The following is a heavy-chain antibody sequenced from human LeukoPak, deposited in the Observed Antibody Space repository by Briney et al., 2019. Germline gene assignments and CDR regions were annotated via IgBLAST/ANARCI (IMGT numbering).Heavy chain of an antibody. CDR3: ARDPGYGLGVDYGDY. CDR2: IHRGGNT. CDR1: GFTVSGNY. D-gene: IGHD3-10*01. V-gene: IGHV3-66*01. J-gene: IGHJ4*02. Sequence: QAGGSLRLSCAASGFTVSGNYMSWVRQAPGKGLEWLSVIHRGGNTYYADSVKGRFTFSRDSSKNTVFLQMDSLRAEDAAVYYCARDPGYGLGVDYGDYWGQGTLVTVSS.